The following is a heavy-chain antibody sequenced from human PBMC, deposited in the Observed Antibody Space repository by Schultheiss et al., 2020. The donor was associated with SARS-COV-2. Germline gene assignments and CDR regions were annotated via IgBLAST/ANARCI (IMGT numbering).Heavy chain of an antibody. CDR3: ARQRGYFDY. CDR1: GGSISSDSCY. D-gene: IGHD3-16*01. J-gene: IGHJ4*02. V-gene: IGHV4-39*01. CDR2: VYYSGST. Sequence: SETLSLSCTVSGGSISSDSCYWGWIRQTPEKGLEWIGSVYYSGSTYYNPSLKSRVTISVDTSKNQFSLKLSSVTAADTAVYYCARQRGYFDYWGQGTVVTVSS.